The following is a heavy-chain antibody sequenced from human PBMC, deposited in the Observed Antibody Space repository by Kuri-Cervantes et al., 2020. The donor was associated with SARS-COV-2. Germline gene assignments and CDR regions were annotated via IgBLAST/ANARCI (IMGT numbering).Heavy chain of an antibody. V-gene: IGHV1-18*01. CDR3: ARDVGYGGFSELDITYFDC. D-gene: IGHD4-23*01. CDR2: ISAYNGNT. J-gene: IGHJ4*02. CDR1: GYTFTSYG. Sequence: ASVQVSCKASGYTFTSYGISWVRQAPGQGLEGMGWISAYNGNTNYAQKLQGRVTMTTDTSTSTAYLELRSLTFEDTAVYFFARDVGYGGFSELDITYFDCWGQGTLVTVSS.